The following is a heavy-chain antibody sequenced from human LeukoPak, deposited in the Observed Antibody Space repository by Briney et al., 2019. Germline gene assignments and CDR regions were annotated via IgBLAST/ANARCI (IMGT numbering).Heavy chain of an antibody. CDR1: NGSFSGYY. D-gene: IGHD3-22*01. CDR2: INHSGST. CDR3: ARGLGYYYDSTSYFYPLGY. Sequence: SETLSLTCAVYNGSFSGYYWSWIRQPPGKGLEWIGEINHSGSTRYNPSLKSRVTISVDTSKKQFSLKLSSVTAADTAVYYCARGLGYYYDSTSYFYPLGYWGQGTLVTVSS. J-gene: IGHJ4*02. V-gene: IGHV4-34*01.